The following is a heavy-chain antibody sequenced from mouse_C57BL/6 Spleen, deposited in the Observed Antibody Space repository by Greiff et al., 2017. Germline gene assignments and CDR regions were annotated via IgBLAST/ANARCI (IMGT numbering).Heavy chain of an antibody. CDR1: GYTFTSYW. D-gene: IGHD1-1*01. Sequence: VQLKESGTVLARPGASVKMSCKTSGYTFTSYWMHWVKQRPGQGLEWIGAIYPGNSDTSYNQKFKGKAKLTAVTSASTAYMELSSLTNEDSAGYYCTRAYYYGSSYDAMDYWGQGTSVTVSS. J-gene: IGHJ4*01. CDR3: TRAYYYGSSYDAMDY. V-gene: IGHV1-5*01. CDR2: IYPGNSDT.